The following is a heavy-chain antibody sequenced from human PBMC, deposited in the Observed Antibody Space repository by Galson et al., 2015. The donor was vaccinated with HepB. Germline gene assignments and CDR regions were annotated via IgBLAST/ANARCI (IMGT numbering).Heavy chain of an antibody. CDR3: AKSAASYYSDSIGYRFDY. CDR1: GFTFSNYA. Sequence: SLRLSCAASGFTFSNYAMNWVRQAPGKGLEWVSTISGSGGSTYYADSVKGRFTISRDNSMHTLYLQMNSLRAEDTAVYYCAKSAASYYSDSIGYRFDYWGQGTLVTASS. J-gene: IGHJ4*02. V-gene: IGHV3-23*01. CDR2: ISGSGGST. D-gene: IGHD3-22*01.